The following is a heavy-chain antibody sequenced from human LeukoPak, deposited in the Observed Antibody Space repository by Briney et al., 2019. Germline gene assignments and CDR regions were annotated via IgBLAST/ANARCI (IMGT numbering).Heavy chain of an antibody. CDR2: ISYDGSNK. V-gene: IGHV3-30*03. Sequence: GRSLRLSCAASGFTFSSNGMHWVRQAPGKGLEWVAVISYDGSNKYYADSVKGRFTISRDNSKNTLYLQMNSLRAEDTAVYYCARVIGSGWYYFDYWGQGTLVTVSS. CDR1: GFTFSSNG. D-gene: IGHD6-19*01. J-gene: IGHJ4*02. CDR3: ARVIGSGWYYFDY.